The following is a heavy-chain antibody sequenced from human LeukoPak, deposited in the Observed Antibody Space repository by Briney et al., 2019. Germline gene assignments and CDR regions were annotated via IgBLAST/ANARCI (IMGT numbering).Heavy chain of an antibody. CDR3: ARGMVRPDNWFDP. CDR2: IYPGDSDT. V-gene: IGHV5-51*01. D-gene: IGHD3-10*01. Sequence: GESLKISCKGSRYSFTSYWIGWARQMPGKGLEWMGIIYPGDSDTRYSPSFQGQVTISADKSISTAYLQWSGLKASDTAMYYCARGMVRPDNWFDPWGQGTLVTVSS. J-gene: IGHJ5*02. CDR1: RYSFTSYW.